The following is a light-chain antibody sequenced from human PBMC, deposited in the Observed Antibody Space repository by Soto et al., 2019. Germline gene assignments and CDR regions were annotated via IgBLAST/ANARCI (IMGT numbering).Light chain of an antibody. CDR3: QQYGISPT. J-gene: IGKJ1*01. V-gene: IGKV3-20*01. Sequence: EIVLTQSPGTLSLSPGERATLSCRSSHSVSSNYLAWYQQQPGQAPRLLIYDVSSRATGIPDRFSGSGSGTVFTLTISRLEPVDFAVYYCQQYGISPTFGQGTKVEIK. CDR1: HSVSSNY. CDR2: DVS.